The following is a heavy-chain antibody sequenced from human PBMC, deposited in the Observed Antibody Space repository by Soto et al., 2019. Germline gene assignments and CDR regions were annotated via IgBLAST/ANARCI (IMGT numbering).Heavy chain of an antibody. CDR3: ARAGGYCSSTSCYMLDYYYYYGMDV. J-gene: IGHJ6*02. CDR2: IIPIFGTA. Sequence: QVQLVQSGAEVKKPGSSVKVSCKASGGTFSSYAISWVRQAPGQGLEWMGGIIPIFGTANYEQKFQGRVTITADESTSTAYMELSSLRSEDTAVYYCARAGGYCSSTSCYMLDYYYYYGMDVWGQGTTVTVSS. V-gene: IGHV1-69*01. CDR1: GGTFSSYA. D-gene: IGHD2-2*01.